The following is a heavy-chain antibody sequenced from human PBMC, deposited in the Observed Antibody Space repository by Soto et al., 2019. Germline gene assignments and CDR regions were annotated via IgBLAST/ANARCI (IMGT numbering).Heavy chain of an antibody. CDR1: GDSVSSDRAA. J-gene: IGHJ3*02. CDR2: TFYRSKWYN. D-gene: IGHD2-8*01. Sequence: QSQTLSLTCAISGDSVSSDRAAWNWIRQSPTRGLEWLGRTFYRSKWYNDYAESVKGRITITPDTSKNEFSLQLNSVSPEDTAVYYCARDPAAANGDDAFDIWGQGTMVTVSS. V-gene: IGHV6-1*01. CDR3: ARDPAAANGDDAFDI.